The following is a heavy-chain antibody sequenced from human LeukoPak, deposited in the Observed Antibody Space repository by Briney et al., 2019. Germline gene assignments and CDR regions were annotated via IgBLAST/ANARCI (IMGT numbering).Heavy chain of an antibody. CDR1: GYTFTSYD. V-gene: IGHV1-8*03. CDR3: ARGKDSSWYGGDY. Sequence: ASVKVSCKASGYTFTSYDINWVRQATGQGLEWMGWMNPNSGNTGNEQKFQGRVTITRNTSISTAYMELSSLRSEDTAVYYCARGKDSSWYGGDYWGQGTLVTVSS. J-gene: IGHJ4*02. D-gene: IGHD6-13*01. CDR2: MNPNSGNT.